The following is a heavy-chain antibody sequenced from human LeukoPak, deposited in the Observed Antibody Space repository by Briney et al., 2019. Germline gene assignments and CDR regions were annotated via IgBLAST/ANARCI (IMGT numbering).Heavy chain of an antibody. V-gene: IGHV4-34*01. D-gene: IGHD1-26*01. CDR1: GGSFSGYY. CDR3: ASGSYAIGYY. CDR2: INHSGST. J-gene: IGHJ4*02. Sequence: SETLSLTCAVYGGSFSGYYWSWIRQPPGKGLEWIGEINHSGSTNYNPSLKSRVTISVDTSKNQFSLKLSSVTAADTAVYYCASGSYAIGYYWGQGTLVPVSS.